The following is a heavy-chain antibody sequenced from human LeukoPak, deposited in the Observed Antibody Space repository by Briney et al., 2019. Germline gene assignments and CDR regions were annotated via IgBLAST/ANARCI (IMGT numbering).Heavy chain of an antibody. V-gene: IGHV3-15*01. CDR1: GFTFSHAW. D-gene: IGHD4/OR15-4a*01. J-gene: IGHJ4*02. CDR2: TKTKTDSGAT. Sequence: GGSLRLSCAASGFTFSHAWMNWVRQPPGKGREWGGRTKTKTDSGATDYAAPVKGRFTISREDSKNTLYLQMNSLKPEDTAVYYCAGASFDYWGQGTLVTVSS. CDR3: AGASFDY.